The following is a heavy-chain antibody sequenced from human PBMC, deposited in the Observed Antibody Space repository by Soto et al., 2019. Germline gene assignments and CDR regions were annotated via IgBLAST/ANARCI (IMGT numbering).Heavy chain of an antibody. D-gene: IGHD2-21*02. CDR2: IITILGIT. Sequence: QVQLVQSGAEVKKPGSSVRVSCRASGDTFSSYTVNWVRQAPGQGLEWMGRIITILGITDYAQKFKGRVTITADKATSTDYMELSSLRYEDTAVYYCARRRYCGVDCYSQHYYGMDVGGQGTTVTVSS. J-gene: IGHJ6*02. CDR3: ARRRYCGVDCYSQHYYGMDV. CDR1: GDTFSSYT. V-gene: IGHV1-69*02.